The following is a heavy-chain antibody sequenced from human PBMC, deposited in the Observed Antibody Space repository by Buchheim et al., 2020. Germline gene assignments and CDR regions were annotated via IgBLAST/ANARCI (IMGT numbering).Heavy chain of an antibody. V-gene: IGHV3-7*01. CDR1: GFTFSGYW. CDR3: ARDRVAAAGSYNY. Sequence: EVQLVESGGGLVQPGGSLRLSCAASGFTFSGYWMSWVRQAPGKGLEWVANIKQDGSEKYYVDSVKGRFTISRDNAKNSLYLQMNSLRAEDTAVYYCARDRVAAAGSYNYWGQGTL. J-gene: IGHJ4*02. D-gene: IGHD6-13*01. CDR2: IKQDGSEK.